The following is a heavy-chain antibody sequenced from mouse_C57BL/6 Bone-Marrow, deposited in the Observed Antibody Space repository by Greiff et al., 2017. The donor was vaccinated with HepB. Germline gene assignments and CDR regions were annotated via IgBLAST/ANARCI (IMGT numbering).Heavy chain of an antibody. V-gene: IGHV1-55*01. CDR2: IYPGSGST. D-gene: IGHD1-1*01. J-gene: IGHJ1*03. CDR3: AREDYGSSGDWYFDV. Sequence: VQLQQPGAELVKPGASVKMSCKASGYTFTSYWITWVKQRPGQGLEWIGDIYPGSGSTNYNEKFKSKATLTVDTSSSTAYMQLSSLTSEDSAVYYCAREDYGSSGDWYFDVWGTGTTVTVSS. CDR1: GYTFTSYW.